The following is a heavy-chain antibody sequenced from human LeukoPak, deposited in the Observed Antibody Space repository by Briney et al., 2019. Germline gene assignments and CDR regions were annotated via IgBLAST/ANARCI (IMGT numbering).Heavy chain of an antibody. J-gene: IGHJ3*02. Sequence: PGGSLRLSCAASGFTVSSNYMSWVRQAPGKGLEWVSYITSSGSTIYYADSMKGRFTISRDNAKNSLYLQMNSLRAEDTAVYYCARQWQVAFDIWGQGTMVTVSS. CDR3: ARQWQVAFDI. CDR1: GFTVSSNY. CDR2: ITSSGSTI. V-gene: IGHV3-11*01. D-gene: IGHD6-19*01.